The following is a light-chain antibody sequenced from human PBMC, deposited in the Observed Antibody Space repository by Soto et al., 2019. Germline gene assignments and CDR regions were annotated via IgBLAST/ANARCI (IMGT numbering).Light chain of an antibody. CDR1: QSVSSN. J-gene: IGKJ1*01. CDR3: QQYDTWPRT. Sequence: EIVMTQSPATLSVSPGERATLSCRASQSVSSNLAWYQQKPGQTPRLLISGASTRATGIPARFSGSGSGTEFTLTISSLQSEDFAIYYCQQYDTWPRTFGQGTQVDIK. V-gene: IGKV3-15*01. CDR2: GAS.